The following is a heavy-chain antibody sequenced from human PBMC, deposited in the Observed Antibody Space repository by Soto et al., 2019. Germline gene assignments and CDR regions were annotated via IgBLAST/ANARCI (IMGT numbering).Heavy chain of an antibody. Sequence: LRLSCAASGFTFSDHYMDWVRQAPGKGLEWVGRIRNKANSYTTEYAASVKGRFTISRDDSKNSLYLQMNGLKTEDTAVYYCARGGYCSSTSCHSDYYGMDVWGQGTTVTVSS. V-gene: IGHV3-72*01. J-gene: IGHJ6*02. D-gene: IGHD2-2*01. CDR3: ARGGYCSSTSCHSDYYGMDV. CDR2: IRNKANSYTT. CDR1: GFTFSDHY.